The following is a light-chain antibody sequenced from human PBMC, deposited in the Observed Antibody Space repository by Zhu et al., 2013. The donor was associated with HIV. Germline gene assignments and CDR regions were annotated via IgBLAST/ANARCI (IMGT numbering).Light chain of an antibody. CDR2: GAS. J-gene: IGKJ4*01. V-gene: IGKV3-20*01. CDR3: QQYARSKT. Sequence: EIVLTQSPGTLSLSPGERATLSCRASQNVSSSYLAWYQQKPGQAPRLLMYGASSRATGIPDRFSGSGSGTDFTLTISRLEPEDFAIYYCQQYARSKTFGGGTKVEIK. CDR1: QNVSSSY.